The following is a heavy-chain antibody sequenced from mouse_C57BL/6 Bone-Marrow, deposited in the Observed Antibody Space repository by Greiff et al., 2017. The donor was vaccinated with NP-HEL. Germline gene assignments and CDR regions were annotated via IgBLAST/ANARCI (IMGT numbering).Heavy chain of an antibody. CDR1: GYTFTSYG. CDR2: IYPRSCNT. Sequence: QVQLQQSGAELARPGASVKLSCKASGYTFTSYGISWVKQRTGQGLEWIGEIYPRSCNTYYNEKFKGKATLTADKSSSTAYMELRSLTSEDSAVYFCASWPTMGYWGQGTTLTVSS. CDR3: ASWPTMGY. J-gene: IGHJ2*01. D-gene: IGHD2-10*01. V-gene: IGHV1-81*01.